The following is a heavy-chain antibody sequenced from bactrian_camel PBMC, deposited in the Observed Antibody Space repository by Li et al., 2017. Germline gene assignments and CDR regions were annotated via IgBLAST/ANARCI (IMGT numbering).Heavy chain of an antibody. CDR1: GFEIYNTE. CDR2: KSGRGEIR. Sequence: VQLVESGGGSVQAGGSLRLSCTVSGFEIYNTEMGWYRQVPEKECELVSIKSGRGEIRYSDSVKGRFTISKDKAKNTLFLQIDSLKPEDTAMYYCGRFDRDEGLLLYWRLLLHARIRLLWPGDPGHRL. D-gene: IGHD2*01. CDR3: GRFDRDEGLLLYWRLLLHARIRL. V-gene: IGHV3S60*01. J-gene: IGHJ6*01.